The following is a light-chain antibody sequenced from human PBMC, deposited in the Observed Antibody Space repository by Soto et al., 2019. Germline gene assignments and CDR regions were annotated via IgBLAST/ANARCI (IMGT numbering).Light chain of an antibody. CDR3: PQTYANPWT. J-gene: IGKJ1*01. Sequence: DIQMTQSPSSLSASVGDRVSITCRASQSISTYVNWYQQKPGMAPKVLIYAASRLQSGVPSRFSGGGSGTDFTLTISSLQTEDFATYYYPQTYANPWTFGHGTKVESK. CDR2: AAS. CDR1: QSISTY. V-gene: IGKV1-39*01.